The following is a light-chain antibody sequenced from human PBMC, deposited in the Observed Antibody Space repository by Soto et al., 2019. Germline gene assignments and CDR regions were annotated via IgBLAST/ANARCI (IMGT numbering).Light chain of an antibody. CDR2: EVS. CDR1: SRDVGGYNY. J-gene: IGLJ2*01. CDR3: SSYVSYSTFVV. Sequence: QSALTQPASVSGSPGQSITISCTGTSRDVGGYNYVSWHQQHPGKAPKVIITEVSNRPSGVSNRFAGSKSGNTASLTISGLQAEYEAYYSCSSYVSYSTFVVFGGGTKLTVL. V-gene: IGLV2-14*01.